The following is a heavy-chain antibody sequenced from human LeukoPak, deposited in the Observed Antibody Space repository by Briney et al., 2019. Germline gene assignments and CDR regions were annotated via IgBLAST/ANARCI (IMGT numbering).Heavy chain of an antibody. V-gene: IGHV4-4*07. CDR3: ARDRGSSGWGYYYYYMDV. Sequence: SEALSLTCTVSGGSISSYYWSWIRQPAGKGLEWIGRIYTSGSTNYNPSLKSRVTMSVDTSENQFSLKLSSVTAADTAVYYCARDRGSSGWGYYYYYMDVWGKGTTVTVSS. D-gene: IGHD6-19*01. CDR1: GGSISSYY. J-gene: IGHJ6*03. CDR2: IYTSGST.